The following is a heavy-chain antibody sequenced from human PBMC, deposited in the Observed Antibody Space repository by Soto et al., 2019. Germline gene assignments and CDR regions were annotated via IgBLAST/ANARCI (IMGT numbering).Heavy chain of an antibody. D-gene: IGHD2-2*01. CDR1: GFTFSRYG. V-gene: IGHV3-33*01. CDR3: ARDSLIDIVVPAAMVFDP. J-gene: IGHJ5*02. CDR2: IWYDGSNK. Sequence: SLRLSCAASGFTFSRYGMHCVRQAPDTRLEWVAVIWYDGSNKYYADSVRGRFTISRDNSKNTLYLQMNSLRAEDTAVYYCARDSLIDIVVPAAMVFDPWGQGTLVTVSS.